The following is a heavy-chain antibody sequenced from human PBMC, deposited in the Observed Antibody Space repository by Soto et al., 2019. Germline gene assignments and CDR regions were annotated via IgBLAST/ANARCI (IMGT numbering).Heavy chain of an antibody. CDR1: GFTVSSDY. CDR2: IYSGGST. J-gene: IGHJ4*02. V-gene: IGHV3-53*01. CDR3: AMMTVAGPTTVHF. Sequence: GGSLRLSCAVSGFTVSSDYMSWVRQAPGKGLEWVSVIYSGGSTYYADSVKGRFTISRDNSKNTLYLLMNSPRAEDTGVYYCAMMTVAGPTTVHFWGPGTLVTVST. D-gene: IGHD6-19*01.